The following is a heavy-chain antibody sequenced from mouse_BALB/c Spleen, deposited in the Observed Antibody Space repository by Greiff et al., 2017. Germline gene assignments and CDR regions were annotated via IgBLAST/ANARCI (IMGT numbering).Heavy chain of an antibody. J-gene: IGHJ3*01. Sequence: EVNVVESGGGLVQPGGSRKLSCAASGFTFSSFGMHWVRQAPEKGLEWVAYISSGSSTIYYADTVKGRFTISRDNPKNTLFLQMTSLRSEDTAMYYCARSGRYSWFAYWGQGTLVTVSA. V-gene: IGHV5-17*02. D-gene: IGHD1-1*01. CDR1: GFTFSSFG. CDR3: ARSGRYSWFAY. CDR2: ISSGSSTI.